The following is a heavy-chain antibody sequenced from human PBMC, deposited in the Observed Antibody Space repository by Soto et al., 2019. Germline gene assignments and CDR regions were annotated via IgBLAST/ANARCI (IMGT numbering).Heavy chain of an antibody. Sequence: PSETLSLTCAVSGGSISSGGYSWSWIRQPPGKGLEWIGYIYHSGSTYYNPSLKSRVTISVDRSKNQFSLKLGSVTAADTAVYYCARSLRYFDWSQWDWFDPSGQGTLVTVSS. V-gene: IGHV4-30-2*01. CDR1: GGSISSGGYS. CDR2: IYHSGST. J-gene: IGHJ5*02. D-gene: IGHD3-9*01. CDR3: ARSLRYFDWSQWDWFDP.